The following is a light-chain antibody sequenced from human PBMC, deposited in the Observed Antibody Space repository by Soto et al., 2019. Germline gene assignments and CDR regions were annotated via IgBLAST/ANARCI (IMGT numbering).Light chain of an antibody. CDR2: VAS. CDR3: QKYNSAPWT. CDR1: QGISNY. Sequence: DIQMTQSPSSLSASVGDRVTITCRASQGISNYLAWYQQQPGKVPKLLSYVASTLQSGVPSRFSGSGSGIAFNLTISSLQPEDVATYYCQKYNSAPWTFGQGKKVELK. V-gene: IGKV1-27*01. J-gene: IGKJ1*01.